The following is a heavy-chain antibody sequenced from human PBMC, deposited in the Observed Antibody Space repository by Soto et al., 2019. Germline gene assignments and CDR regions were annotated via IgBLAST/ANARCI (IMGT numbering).Heavy chain of an antibody. CDR3: ARGGQQVVHTWVDP. J-gene: IGHJ5*02. V-gene: IGHV5-10-1*01. Sequence: HGESLKISCKGSGYSFTSYLINWVRQMPGKGLEWMGRIDPSDSYTNYNPSFQGHVTISADKSLSTAYLQWSSLKASDTAIYYCARGGQQVVHTWVDPWGQGTLVTVSS. CDR2: IDPSDSYT. D-gene: IGHD2-15*01. CDR1: GYSFTSYL.